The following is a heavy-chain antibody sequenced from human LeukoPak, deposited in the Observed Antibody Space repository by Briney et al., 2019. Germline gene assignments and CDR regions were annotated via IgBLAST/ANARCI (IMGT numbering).Heavy chain of an antibody. Sequence: GASVKVSCKASGRTFSSYAISWVRQAPGQGLEWMGWISAYNGNTNYAQKLQGRVTMTTDTSTSTAYMELRSLRSDDTAVYYCARVGGLRYFDWLSKVDYWGQGTLVTVSS. D-gene: IGHD3-9*01. CDR1: GRTFSSYA. CDR2: ISAYNGNT. CDR3: ARVGGLRYFDWLSKVDY. V-gene: IGHV1-18*01. J-gene: IGHJ4*02.